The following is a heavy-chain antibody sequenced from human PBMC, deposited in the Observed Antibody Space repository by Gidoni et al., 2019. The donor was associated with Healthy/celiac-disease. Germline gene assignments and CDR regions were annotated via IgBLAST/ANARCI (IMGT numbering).Heavy chain of an antibody. V-gene: IGHV3-48*03. CDR2: ISSSGSTI. CDR3: ATLPPLQGYYDSSGYLDAFDI. J-gene: IGHJ3*02. D-gene: IGHD3-22*01. CDR1: GFTFSSYE. Sequence: EVQLVESGGGLVQPGGSLRLSCAASGFTFSSYEMNWVRQAPGKGLEWVSYISSSGSTIYYADSVKGRFTISRDNAKNSLYLQMNSLRAEDTAVYYCATLPPLQGYYDSSGYLDAFDIWGQGTMVTVSS.